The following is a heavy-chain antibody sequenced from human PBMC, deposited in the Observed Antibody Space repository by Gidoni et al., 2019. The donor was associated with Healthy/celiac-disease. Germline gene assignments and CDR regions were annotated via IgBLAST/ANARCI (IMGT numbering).Heavy chain of an antibody. CDR1: GFTFSSYA. Sequence: QVQLVESGGGVVQPGRSLRLSCAASGFTFSSYARHWVRQAPGKGLEWVAVISYDGSNKYYADSVKGRFTISRDNSKNTLYLQMNSLRAEDTAVYYCARDPDSSSSFAFDIWGQGTMVTVSS. CDR3: ARDPDSSSSFAFDI. CDR2: ISYDGSNK. J-gene: IGHJ3*02. D-gene: IGHD6-13*01. V-gene: IGHV3-30-3*01.